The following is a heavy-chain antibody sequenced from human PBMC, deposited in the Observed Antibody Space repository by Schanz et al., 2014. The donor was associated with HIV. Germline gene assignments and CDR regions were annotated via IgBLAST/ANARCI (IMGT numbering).Heavy chain of an antibody. CDR2: INQSGRI. J-gene: IGHJ5*02. V-gene: IGHV4-34*01. CDR1: GASFSGSY. CDR3: AGSSITTRGWFDP. Sequence: QVPLQQWGAGLLKPSETLSLTCAFYGASFSGSYWSWIRQSPGKGLEWIADINQSGRITYNPSLKSRVTISVDPSKNQCSLNLSSVTAADTAVYYCAGSSITTRGWFDPWGQGALITVSS. D-gene: IGHD6-6*01.